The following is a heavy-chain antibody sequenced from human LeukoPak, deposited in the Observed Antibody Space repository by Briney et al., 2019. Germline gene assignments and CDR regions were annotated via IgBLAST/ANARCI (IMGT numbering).Heavy chain of an antibody. Sequence: PSETLSLTCTVSGGAITSSYWSWVRQPPGKGLEYIGHISNSGSTNYNPSLKSRVTISVDTSKNQLSVNLTSVTAADTAVYYCARDKHIAYCNGGGRCYPYYFDSWGQGTLVTVSS. V-gene: IGHV4-59*01. CDR1: GGAITSSY. J-gene: IGHJ4*02. D-gene: IGHD2-15*01. CDR3: ARDKHIAYCNGGGRCYPYYFDS. CDR2: ISNSGST.